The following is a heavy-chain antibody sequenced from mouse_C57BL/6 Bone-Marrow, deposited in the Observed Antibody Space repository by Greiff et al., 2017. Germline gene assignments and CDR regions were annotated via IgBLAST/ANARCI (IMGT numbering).Heavy chain of an antibody. V-gene: IGHV1-82*01. CDR1: GYAFSSSG. Sequence: VQLQQSGAELARPGASVKLSCKASGYAFSSSGISWVKQRTGKGLEWIGRIYPRGGDTNYNGKFKGKATLTADKSSSTAYMQLSSLTSEDSAVYFCARRLTGYRRYSIAYWGQGTLVTVSA. D-gene: IGHD2-2*01. J-gene: IGHJ3*01. CDR2: IYPRGGDT. CDR3: ARRLTGYRRYSIAY.